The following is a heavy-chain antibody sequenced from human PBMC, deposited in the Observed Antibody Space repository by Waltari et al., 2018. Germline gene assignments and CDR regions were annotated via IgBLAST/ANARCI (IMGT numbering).Heavy chain of an antibody. CDR1: GGSISSSSYY. D-gene: IGHD6-13*01. V-gene: IGHV4-39*01. Sequence: QLQLQESGPGLVKPSETLSLTCTVPGGSISSSSYYWGWIRQPPGKGLEWIGSIYYSGSTYYNPSLKSRVTISVDTSKNQFSLKLSSVTAADTAVYYCARQLIAAAVDYWGQGTLVTVSS. J-gene: IGHJ4*02. CDR3: ARQLIAAAVDY. CDR2: IYYSGST.